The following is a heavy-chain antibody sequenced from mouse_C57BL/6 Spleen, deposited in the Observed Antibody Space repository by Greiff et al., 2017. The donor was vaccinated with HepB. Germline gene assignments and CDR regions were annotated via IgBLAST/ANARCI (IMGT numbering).Heavy chain of an antibody. CDR1: GYTFTDYY. J-gene: IGHJ4*01. D-gene: IGHD2-5*01. V-gene: IGHV1-19*01. Sequence: VQLQQSGPVLVKPGASVKMSCKASGYTFTDYYMNWVKQSHGKSLEWIGVINPYNGGTSYNQKFKGKATLTVDKSSSTAYMELNSLTSEDSAVYYCARNSNYASYAMDYWGQGTSVTVSS. CDR3: ARNSNYASYAMDY. CDR2: INPYNGGT.